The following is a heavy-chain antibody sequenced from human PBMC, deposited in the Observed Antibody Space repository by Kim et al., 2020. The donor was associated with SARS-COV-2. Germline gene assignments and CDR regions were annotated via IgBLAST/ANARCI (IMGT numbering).Heavy chain of an antibody. CDR3: SWSGYFKEWLDP. V-gene: IGHV6-1*01. J-gene: IGHJ5*02. CDR2: TYYRSQWYS. CDR1: GDSVSSNSAT. Sequence: SQTLSLTCAISGDSVSSNSATWNWIRQSPSRGLEWLGRTYYRSQWYSDYALSVKSRITIVPDTSKNQFSLQLNSVTPEDTAVYYCSWSGYFKEWLDPCDQGTRVTVSS. D-gene: IGHD3-3*01.